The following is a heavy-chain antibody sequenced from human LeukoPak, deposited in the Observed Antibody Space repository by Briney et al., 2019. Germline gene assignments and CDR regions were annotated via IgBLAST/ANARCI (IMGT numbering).Heavy chain of an antibody. CDR1: GYTFTSYY. CDR2: INPSGGST. J-gene: IGHJ5*02. CDR3: ARTLTLPNWFDP. D-gene: IGHD2-21*02. V-gene: IGHV1-46*01. Sequence: ASVTFSCKASGYTFTSYYLHWVRQAPGQGLEWMGIINPSGGSTSYAQKFQGRVTMTRDTSTSTVYMELSSLRSEDTAVYYCARTLTLPNWFDPWGQGTLVTVSS.